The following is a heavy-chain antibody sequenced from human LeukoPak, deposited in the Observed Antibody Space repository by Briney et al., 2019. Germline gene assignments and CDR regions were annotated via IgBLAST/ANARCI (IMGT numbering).Heavy chain of an antibody. J-gene: IGHJ4*02. CDR3: AKDGAWLRFDD. CDR2: ISSSSSTI. D-gene: IGHD5-12*01. V-gene: IGHV3-48*01. Sequence: PGGSVTLSCPASGFTFSSYSMNWLRQAPGKGLEGVSYISSSSSTIYYADSVKGRFTISRDNAKNSLYLQMNSLRAEDTAVYYCAKDGAWLRFDDWGQGILVTVSS. CDR1: GFTFSSYS.